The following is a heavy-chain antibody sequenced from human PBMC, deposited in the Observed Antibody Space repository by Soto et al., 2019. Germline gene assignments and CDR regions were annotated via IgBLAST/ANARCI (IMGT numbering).Heavy chain of an antibody. CDR1: GFTLSSDS. Sequence: GGSLRLACAASGFTLSSDSMNWVRQAPGKGLEWVSSISSSSSYIYYADSVKGRFTISRDNAKNSLYLQMNSLRAEDTAVYYCARDETYGYGSGSSNLAYWAQGSLVTVSS. CDR3: ARDETYGYGSGSSNLAY. CDR2: ISSSSSYI. D-gene: IGHD3-10*01. V-gene: IGHV3-21*01. J-gene: IGHJ4*02.